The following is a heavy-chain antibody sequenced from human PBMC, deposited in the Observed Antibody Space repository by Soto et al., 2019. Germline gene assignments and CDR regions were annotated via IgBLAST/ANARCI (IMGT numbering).Heavy chain of an antibody. V-gene: IGHV1-3*01. CDR3: ARAPLPRITVSYYYVMDV. CDR1: GYTFTSYA. Sequence: ASGKVSCKASGYTFTSYAMHWVRQAPGQRLEWMGWINAGNGNTKYSQKFQGRVTITRDTSASTVYMELSSLRSEDTAVYYCARAPLPRITVSYYYVMDVWGQGTTVTVSS. J-gene: IGHJ6*02. D-gene: IGHD3-3*01. CDR2: INAGNGNT.